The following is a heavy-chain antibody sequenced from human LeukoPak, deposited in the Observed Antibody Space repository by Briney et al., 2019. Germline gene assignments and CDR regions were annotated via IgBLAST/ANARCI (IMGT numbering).Heavy chain of an antibody. CDR1: GYTFTRCA. Sequence: ASVKVSFKTSGYTFTRCAVHWVRQAPGQRLEWMGWIHADSGNTKYSQKLQGRVTIARDTSASTIYMELSSLRFEDTAVYFCTIGLAGDWDAFDIWGLGTMVTVSS. J-gene: IGHJ3*02. CDR2: IHADSGNT. V-gene: IGHV1-3*01. D-gene: IGHD6-19*01. CDR3: TIGLAGDWDAFDI.